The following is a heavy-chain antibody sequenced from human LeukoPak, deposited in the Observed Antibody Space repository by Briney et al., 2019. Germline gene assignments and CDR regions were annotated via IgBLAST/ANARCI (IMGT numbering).Heavy chain of an antibody. CDR1: GFTFDSYG. D-gene: IGHD3-10*01. CDR2: ISGSGGST. V-gene: IGHV3-23*01. CDR3: AKSTDYYGSGTHDY. J-gene: IGHJ4*02. Sequence: GGSLRLSCAASGFTFDSYGMSWVRQAPGKGLEWVSAISGSGGSTYYADSVKGRFTISRDNSKNTLYLQMNSLRAEDTAVYYCAKSTDYYGSGTHDYWGQGTLVTVSS.